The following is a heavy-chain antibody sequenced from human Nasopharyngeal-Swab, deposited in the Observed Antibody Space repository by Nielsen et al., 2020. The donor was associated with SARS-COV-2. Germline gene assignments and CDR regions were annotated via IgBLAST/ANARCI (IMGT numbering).Heavy chain of an antibody. V-gene: IGHV4-4*02. J-gene: IGHJ4*02. CDR3: ASSRHSGYAYYFDY. CDR2: SYHTGST. Sequence: SETLSLTCAVSGGSLSCSNWCSLVRQPPGKGLEWVGESYHTGSTNYNPSPKSRVTISVDKSKNQFSLKLSSVTAADTAVYYCASSRHSGYAYYFDYWGQGTLVTVSS. D-gene: IGHD5-12*01. CDR1: GGSLSCSNW.